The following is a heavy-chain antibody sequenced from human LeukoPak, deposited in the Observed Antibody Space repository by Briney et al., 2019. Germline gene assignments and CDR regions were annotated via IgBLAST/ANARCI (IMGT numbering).Heavy chain of an antibody. V-gene: IGHV4-39*01. CDR1: GGSISSSSYF. CDR3: ARHFPNDLEWLLPYYFDY. D-gene: IGHD3-3*01. Sequence: SETLSLTCTVSGGSISSSSYFWGWIRQPPGKGLEWIGSIYYSGSTYYNPSLKSRVTISVDTSKNQFSLKLSSVTAADTAVYYCARHFPNDLEWLLPYYFDYWGQGTLVTVSS. J-gene: IGHJ4*02. CDR2: IYYSGST.